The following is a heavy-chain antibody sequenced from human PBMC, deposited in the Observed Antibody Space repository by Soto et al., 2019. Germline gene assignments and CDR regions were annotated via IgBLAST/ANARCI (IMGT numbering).Heavy chain of an antibody. Sequence: SQTLSLTCAISGDSVSSNSAALNWIRQSPSRGLEWLGRTYYRSKWYNDYAVSVKSRITINPDTSKNQFSLQLNSVTPEDTAVYYCAREYCSSTSCYVLEGRLIYYYYYGMDVWGQGTTVTVSS. D-gene: IGHD2-2*01. J-gene: IGHJ6*02. CDR2: TYYRSKWYN. CDR1: GDSVSSNSAA. CDR3: AREYCSSTSCYVLEGRLIYYYYYGMDV. V-gene: IGHV6-1*01.